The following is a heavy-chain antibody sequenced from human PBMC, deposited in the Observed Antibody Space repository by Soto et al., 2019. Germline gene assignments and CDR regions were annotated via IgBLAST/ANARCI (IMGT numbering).Heavy chain of an antibody. Sequence: EVQLVESGGGLVQPGGSLRLSCAVSGFTFSSYWMHWVCQAPGKGLVWVSGINSDGSSTRYADSVKGRFTISRDNAKNTLYLQMNSLRAADTAVYYCTRKLAGTDYWGQGTLVTVSS. CDR3: TRKLAGTDY. D-gene: IGHD1-1*01. CDR2: INSDGSST. J-gene: IGHJ4*02. CDR1: GFTFSSYW. V-gene: IGHV3-74*01.